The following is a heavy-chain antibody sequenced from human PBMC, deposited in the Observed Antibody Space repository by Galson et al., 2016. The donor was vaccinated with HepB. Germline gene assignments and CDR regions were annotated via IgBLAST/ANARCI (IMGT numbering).Heavy chain of an antibody. CDR3: ARDRTYCINGICYNDAFDI. J-gene: IGHJ3*02. CDR2: IWYDGNIK. CDR1: GFTFSSYG. Sequence: SLRLSCAASGFTFSSYGMHWVRQVPGKGLEWVAVIWYDGNIKYYADSVKGRFTISRDNSKNTLYLQMNSLSAEDTALYYCARDRTYCINGICYNDAFDIWGQGTMVTCSS. D-gene: IGHD2-8*01. V-gene: IGHV3-33*01.